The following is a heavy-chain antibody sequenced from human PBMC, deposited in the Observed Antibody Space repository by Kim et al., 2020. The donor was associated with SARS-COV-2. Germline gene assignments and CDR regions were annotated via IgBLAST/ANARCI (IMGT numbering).Heavy chain of an antibody. Sequence: SETLSLTCAVSGDSVATDFRTWVRQAPGKGLDWLGYVSYSGGSDYNPNLRGRLTISVDASRTHVSLRLTSLTSADSGVYFCARAHQLAPRGYGMDVWGPG. CDR3: ARAHQLAPRGYGMDV. D-gene: IGHD1-1*01. J-gene: IGHJ6*02. V-gene: IGHV4-59*02. CDR1: GDSVATDF. CDR2: VSYSGGS.